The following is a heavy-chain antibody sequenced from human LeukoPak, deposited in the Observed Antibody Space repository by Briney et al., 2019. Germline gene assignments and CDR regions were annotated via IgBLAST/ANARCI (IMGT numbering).Heavy chain of an antibody. D-gene: IGHD1-1*01. V-gene: IGHV1-8*03. CDR1: GYTFTGYY. CDR2: MNPNSGNT. Sequence: ASVKVSCKASGYTFTGYYMHWVRQAPGQGLEWMGWMNPNSGNTGYAQKFQGRVTITRNTSISTAYMELSSLKSEDTAVYYCARGSGLNDFDYWGQGTLVTVSS. CDR3: ARGSGLNDFDY. J-gene: IGHJ4*02.